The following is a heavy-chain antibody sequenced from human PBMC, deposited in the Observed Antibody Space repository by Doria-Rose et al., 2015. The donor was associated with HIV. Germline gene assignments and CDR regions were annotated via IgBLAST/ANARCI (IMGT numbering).Heavy chain of an antibody. D-gene: IGHD3-22*01. V-gene: IGHV3-21*03. CDR3: ARDHYDSGGYYSD. Sequence: FQLVQSGGGLVKPGGSLRLSCAASGFTFSRYSMNWVRQAPGKGLEWVSSISSSSEYIYYVDSVQGRFTISRDNAKNSVYLQMNSLRTEDTAVYYCARDHYDSGGYYSDWGHGTLVGVFS. CDR2: ISSSSEYI. CDR1: GFTFSRYS. J-gene: IGHJ4*01.